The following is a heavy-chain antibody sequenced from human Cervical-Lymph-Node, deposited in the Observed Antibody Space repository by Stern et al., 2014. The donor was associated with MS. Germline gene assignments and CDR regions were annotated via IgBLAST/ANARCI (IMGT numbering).Heavy chain of an antibody. CDR1: GFTFSYYG. CDR3: ARDSRDYLNYYGLDV. J-gene: IGHJ6*02. Sequence: QLVESGGGVVQPGRSLRLACATSGFTFSYYGMAWVRQAPGKGLEWGALLWYEENKTYYADSVKGRFTISRDTSKNTLYLQMDNLRAEDTAVYYCARDSRDYLNYYGLDVWGQGTTVTVS. V-gene: IGHV3-33*01. CDR2: LWYEENKT. D-gene: IGHD4-17*01.